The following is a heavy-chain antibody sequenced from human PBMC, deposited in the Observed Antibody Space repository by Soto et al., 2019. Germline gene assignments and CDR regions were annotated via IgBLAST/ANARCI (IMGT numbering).Heavy chain of an antibody. Sequence: GGSLRLSCAASGFTFSNAWMSWVRQAPGKGLEWVGRIKSKTDGGTIDYAAPVKGRFTISRDDSKNTLYLQMNSLKTEDTAVYYCTTDVERPNPEPTGFPDYFDYWGQGTLVTVSS. CDR1: GFTFSNAW. CDR2: IKSKTDGGTI. J-gene: IGHJ4*02. D-gene: IGHD3-3*01. CDR3: TTDVERPNPEPTGFPDYFDY. V-gene: IGHV3-15*01.